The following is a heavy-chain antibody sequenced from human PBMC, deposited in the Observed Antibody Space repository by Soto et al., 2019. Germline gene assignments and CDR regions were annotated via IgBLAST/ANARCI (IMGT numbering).Heavy chain of an antibody. CDR3: ARQWIY. CDR2: ISYDGSNK. D-gene: IGHD5-12*01. V-gene: IGHV3-30-3*01. Sequence: QVQLVESGGGVVQPGRSLRLSCAASGLTFSSYAMHWVRQAPGKGLEWVAVISYDGSNKYYADSVKGRFTISRDNSKNTLYQQMNSLRAEDTAVYYCARQWIYWGQGTLVTVSS. CDR1: GLTFSSYA. J-gene: IGHJ4*02.